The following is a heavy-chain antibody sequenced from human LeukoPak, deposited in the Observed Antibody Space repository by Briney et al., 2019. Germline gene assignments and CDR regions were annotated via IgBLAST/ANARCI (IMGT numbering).Heavy chain of an antibody. CDR3: ARLGSSLYDYVWGSSPDY. Sequence: PSETLSLTCAVYGGSFSGYYWGWIRQPPGKGLEWIGSIYYSGSTYYNPSLKSRVTISVDTSKNQFSLKLSSVTAADTAVYYCARLGSSLYDYVWGSSPDYWGQGTLVTVSS. V-gene: IGHV4-39*01. J-gene: IGHJ4*02. D-gene: IGHD3-16*01. CDR1: GGSFSGYY. CDR2: IYYSGST.